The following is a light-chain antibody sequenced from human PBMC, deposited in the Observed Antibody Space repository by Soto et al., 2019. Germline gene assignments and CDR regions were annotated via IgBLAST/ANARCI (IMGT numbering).Light chain of an antibody. CDR2: EAN. J-gene: IGLJ3*02. V-gene: IGLV2-14*01. CDR1: STDVGAYNY. Sequence: QSALTQPASVSGSPGQSITIFCSGTSTDVGAYNYVSWYQQHPGKAPKLMIYEANDRPSGVSNRFSGSKSGNTASLTISGLQAEDEADYYCISFTTSSTWVFGGGTKLTVL. CDR3: ISFTTSSTWV.